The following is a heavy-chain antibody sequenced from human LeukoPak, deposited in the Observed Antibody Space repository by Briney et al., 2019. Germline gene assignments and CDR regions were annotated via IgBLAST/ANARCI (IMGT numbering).Heavy chain of an antibody. CDR3: ASKMGDILTGYYYYFDY. J-gene: IGHJ4*02. CDR1: GGSFSGYY. V-gene: IGHV4-34*01. D-gene: IGHD3-9*01. Sequence: ETLSLTCAVYGGSFSGYYWSWIRQPPGKGLEWIGEINHSGSTNYNPSLKSRVTISVDTSKNQFSLKLSSVTAADTAVYYCASKMGDILTGYYYYFDYWGQGTLVTVSS. CDR2: INHSGST.